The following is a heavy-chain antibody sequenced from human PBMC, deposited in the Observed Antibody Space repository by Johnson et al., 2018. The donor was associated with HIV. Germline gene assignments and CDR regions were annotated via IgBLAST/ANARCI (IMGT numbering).Heavy chain of an antibody. CDR2: INWNGGST. D-gene: IGHD3-10*01. CDR3: ARAPEVRGIDAFDI. Sequence: MQLVESGGVVVQPGGSLRLSCETSRFTFDDYGMSWVRQAPGKGLEWVSGINWNGGSTGYADYVKGRFTISRDNAKNSLYLQMNSLRAEDTAVYYCARAPEVRGIDAFDIWGQGTMVTVS. J-gene: IGHJ3*02. CDR1: RFTFDDYG. V-gene: IGHV3-20*04.